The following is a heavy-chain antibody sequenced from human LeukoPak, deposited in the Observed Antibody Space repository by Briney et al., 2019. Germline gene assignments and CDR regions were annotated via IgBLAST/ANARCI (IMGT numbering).Heavy chain of an antibody. CDR3: ARSDGYLEWLLTFDY. V-gene: IGHV2-5*01. J-gene: IGHJ4*02. D-gene: IGHD3-3*01. CDR2: IYWNDDK. Sequence: SGPTLVKPTQTLTLTCTFSGFSLSTSGVGVGWIRQPPGKALEWLALIYWNDDKRYSPSLKSRLTITKDTSKNQVVLTMTNMDPVDTATYYCARSDGYLEWLLTFDYWGQGTLVTVSS. CDR1: GFSLSTSGVG.